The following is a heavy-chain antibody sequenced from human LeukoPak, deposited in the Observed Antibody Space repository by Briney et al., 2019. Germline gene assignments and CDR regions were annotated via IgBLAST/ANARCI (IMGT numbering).Heavy chain of an antibody. V-gene: IGHV4-31*03. Sequence: PSETLSLTCTVSGDSISRGYYWVWIRQPPGKGLEWIGYIHSSGNTYYNPSLQNRLIISRDTNEDPLSLTLTSVTAADTAVYFCASGCGSGWLDSWGQGTQVTVSS. CDR1: GDSISRGYY. CDR3: ASGCGSGWLDS. J-gene: IGHJ5*01. D-gene: IGHD5-12*01. CDR2: IHSSGNT.